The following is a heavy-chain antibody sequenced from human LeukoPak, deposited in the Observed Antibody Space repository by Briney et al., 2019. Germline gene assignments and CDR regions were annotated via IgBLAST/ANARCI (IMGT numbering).Heavy chain of an antibody. CDR3: ATYFYGEYYAYYFDY. V-gene: IGHV4-4*02. J-gene: IGHJ4*02. D-gene: IGHD4-17*01. CDR1: GGSITSSQHW. Sequence: KASGTLSLTCAVSGGSITSSQHWWSWARQPPGKGLEWIGEVYHSGTTNYNPSLRSRVTMSLDKSKNQFSLRLSSVTAADTAVYFCATYFYGEYYAYYFDYWGQGTLAAFSS. CDR2: VYHSGTT.